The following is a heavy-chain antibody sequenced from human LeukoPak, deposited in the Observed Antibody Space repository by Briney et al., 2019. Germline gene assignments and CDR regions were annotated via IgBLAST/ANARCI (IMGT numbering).Heavy chain of an antibody. CDR2: INHSGST. Sequence: SETLSLTCAVYGGSFSGYYWSWIRQPPGKGLEWIGEINHSGSTNYNPSLKSRITISVDTSKNQFSLKLISVTAADTAVYYCASGSVVLEIWGQGTMVTVSS. J-gene: IGHJ3*02. CDR3: ASGSVVLEI. CDR1: GGSFSGYY. D-gene: IGHD2-15*01. V-gene: IGHV4-34*01.